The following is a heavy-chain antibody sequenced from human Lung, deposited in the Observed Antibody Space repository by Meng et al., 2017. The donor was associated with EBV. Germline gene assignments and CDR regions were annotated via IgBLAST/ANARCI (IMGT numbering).Heavy chain of an antibody. Sequence: LMKSGAEVKKPGASVRVSCKASGYTFTHHGISWIRQAPGQGLEWMGWISCYNGDTNYAQKFQGKVTMTTDTSTSTAYMDLRSLRSDDTAVYYCARDPSNTSGRYAYFDYWGQGTLVTVSS. D-gene: IGHD6-19*01. CDR3: ARDPSNTSGRYAYFDY. V-gene: IGHV1-18*01. CDR1: GYTFTHHG. J-gene: IGHJ4*02. CDR2: ISCYNGDT.